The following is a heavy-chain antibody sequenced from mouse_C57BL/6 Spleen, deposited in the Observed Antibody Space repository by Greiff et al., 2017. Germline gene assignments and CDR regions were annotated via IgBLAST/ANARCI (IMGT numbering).Heavy chain of an antibody. V-gene: IGHV2-6-1*01. CDR2: IWSDGST. J-gene: IGHJ4*01. CDR1: GFSLTSYG. CDR3: ARHDRWLPYAMDY. D-gene: IGHD2-3*01. Sequence: QVTLKESGPGLVAPSQSLSITCTVSGFSLTSYGVHWVRQPPGKGLEWLVVIWSDGSTTSNSALKSRLSISKDNSKSQVFLKMNNLQTDDTAMYYSARHDRWLPYAMDYWGQGTSVTVSS.